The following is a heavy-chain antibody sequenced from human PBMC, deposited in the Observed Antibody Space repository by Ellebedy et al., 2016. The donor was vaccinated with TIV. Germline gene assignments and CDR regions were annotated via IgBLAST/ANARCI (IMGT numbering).Heavy chain of an antibody. CDR1: GYTFTSYY. J-gene: IGHJ6*02. D-gene: IGHD3-10*01. CDR3: ARELLWFGESFYGLDV. V-gene: IGHV1-46*04. CDR2: INPSGGST. Sequence: AASVKVSCKASGYTFTSYYMHWVRQAPGQGLEWMGIINPSGGSTSYAQKLQGRVTMTTDTSTSTAYMELRSLRSDDTAVYYCARELLWFGESFYGLDVWGQGTTVTVSS.